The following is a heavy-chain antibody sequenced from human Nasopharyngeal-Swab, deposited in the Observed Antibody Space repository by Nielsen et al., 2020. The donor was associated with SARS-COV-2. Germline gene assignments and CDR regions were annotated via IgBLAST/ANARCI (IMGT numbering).Heavy chain of an antibody. CDR2: IYPGDSDT. CDR1: GYSFTSYW. CDR3: ARQSCSGGSCYSDAFDI. V-gene: IGHV5-51*01. Sequence: GESLKISCKGSGYSFTSYWIGWVRQLPGKGLEWMGIIYPGDSDTRYSPSFHGQVTISADKSISTAYLQWSSLKASDTAMYYCARQSCSGGSCYSDAFDIWGQGTMVTVSS. D-gene: IGHD2-15*01. J-gene: IGHJ3*02.